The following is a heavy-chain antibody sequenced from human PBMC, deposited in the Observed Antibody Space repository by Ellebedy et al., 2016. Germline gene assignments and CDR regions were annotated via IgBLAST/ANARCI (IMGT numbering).Heavy chain of an antibody. D-gene: IGHD1-26*01. CDR1: GGTFSSYA. Sequence: ASVKVSCKASGGTFSSYAISWVRQAPGQGLEWMGGIIPIFGTANYAQKFQGRVTITADKSTSTAYMELSSLRSEDTAVYYCARVMGGSYGLFAFDIWGQGTMVTVSS. V-gene: IGHV1-69*06. J-gene: IGHJ3*02. CDR2: IIPIFGTA. CDR3: ARVMGGSYGLFAFDI.